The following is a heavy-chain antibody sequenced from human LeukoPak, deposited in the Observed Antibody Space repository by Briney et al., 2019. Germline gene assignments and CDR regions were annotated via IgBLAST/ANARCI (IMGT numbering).Heavy chain of an antibody. CDR3: ARYGLLGISEINGFDN. CDR1: GGSISSSIHY. Sequence: SETLSLTCAVSGGSISSSIHYCAWIRQPPGKGLGWIWSIYYSGSTYYNPSIKSRATISLYFSEAQFSLNLNSVSAADTAVYYCARYGLLGISEINGFDNWGQGTMVTVSS. CDR2: IYYSGST. J-gene: IGHJ3*02. D-gene: IGHD2-15*01. V-gene: IGHV4-39*07.